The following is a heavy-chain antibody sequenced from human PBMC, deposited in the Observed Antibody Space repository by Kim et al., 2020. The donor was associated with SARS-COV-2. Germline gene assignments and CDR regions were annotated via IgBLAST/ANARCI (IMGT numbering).Heavy chain of an antibody. D-gene: IGHD5-18*01. Sequence: ADSVKGRFTIARANSKNTLYLQMNSLRAEDTAVYYCAKASRATAFVYFDYWGQGTLVTVSS. CDR3: AKASRATAFVYFDY. V-gene: IGHV3-23*01. J-gene: IGHJ4*02.